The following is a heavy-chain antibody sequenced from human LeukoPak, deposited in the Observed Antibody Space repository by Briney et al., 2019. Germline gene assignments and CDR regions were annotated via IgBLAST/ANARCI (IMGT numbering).Heavy chain of an antibody. CDR1: GFTFISYN. Sequence: PGGSLRLSCAASGFTFISYNMNWVRQAPGKGLEWVSSISSGSSYIYYADSVKGRFTISRDNAKNSLYLQMNSLRAEDTAVYYCARRGIYSSGRYFDYWGQGTLVTVSS. V-gene: IGHV3-21*01. D-gene: IGHD6-19*01. J-gene: IGHJ4*02. CDR3: ARRGIYSSGRYFDY. CDR2: ISSGSSYI.